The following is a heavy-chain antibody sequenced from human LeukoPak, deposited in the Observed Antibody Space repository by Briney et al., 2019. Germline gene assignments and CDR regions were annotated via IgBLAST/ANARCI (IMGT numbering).Heavy chain of an antibody. CDR3: ARWGNDYSQFDS. D-gene: IGHD4-11*01. J-gene: IGHJ4*02. V-gene: IGHV3-23*01. Sequence: GGSLRLSCAASGFIVSSYYMSWVRQAPGKGLEWVSVVSGSGDNTNYADSVKGRFTISRDNSKNTLFLQMNSLRTEDTAVYFCARWGNDYSQFDSWGQGTLVTVSS. CDR2: VSGSGDNT. CDR1: GFIVSSYY.